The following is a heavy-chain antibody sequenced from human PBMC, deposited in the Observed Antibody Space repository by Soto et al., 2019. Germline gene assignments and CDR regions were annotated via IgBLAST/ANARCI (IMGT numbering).Heavy chain of an antibody. D-gene: IGHD1-1*01. CDR2: TWNDGSHK. J-gene: IGHJ3*02. CDR1: GFTFSTYG. V-gene: IGHV3-33*01. Sequence: QVQLVESGGGVVQPGRSLRLSCVASGFTFSTYGMHWVRQAPGKGLEWVAMTWNDGSHKYYADPVKDRFTISRDNFKKTLYLQINSLRDEDSAVYYCTTELNDMQAFDIWGQGTMVTVSS. CDR3: TTELNDMQAFDI.